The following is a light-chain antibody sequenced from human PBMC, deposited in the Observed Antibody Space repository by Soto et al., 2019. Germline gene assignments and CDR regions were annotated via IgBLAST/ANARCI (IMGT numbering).Light chain of an antibody. CDR3: HQYGYSPRT. Sequence: EIVLTQSPGTLSLSPGERATLSCRASQSVSRSYLAWYQQKPGQAPRLLISGASSRATGIPDRFSGGGSGTDFTLTISRLEPEDFALYYCHQYGYSPRTFGQGTKLEIK. CDR1: QSVSRSY. CDR2: GAS. J-gene: IGKJ2*01. V-gene: IGKV3-20*01.